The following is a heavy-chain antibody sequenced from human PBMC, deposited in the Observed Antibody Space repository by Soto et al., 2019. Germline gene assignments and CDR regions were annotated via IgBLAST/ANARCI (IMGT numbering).Heavy chain of an antibody. V-gene: IGHV4-4*02. J-gene: IGHJ6*02. CDR1: GGSISSSNW. D-gene: IGHD5-18*01. CDR3: ARDEGYSSGYFFYYGTDV. CDR2: IYHSGST. Sequence: SETVSLTCAVSGGSISSSNWWSWVRQPPGKGLEWIGEIYHSGSTNYNPSLKSRVTISVDKSKNQFSLKLSSVTAADTAVYYCARDEGYSSGYFFYYGTDVWGQGTTVPVSS.